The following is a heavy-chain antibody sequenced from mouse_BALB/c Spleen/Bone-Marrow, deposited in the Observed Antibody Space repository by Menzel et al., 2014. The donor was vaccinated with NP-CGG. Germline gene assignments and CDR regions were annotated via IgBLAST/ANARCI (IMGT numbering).Heavy chain of an antibody. Sequence: VKLVESGPGLVAPSQSLSITCTVSGFSLTSYGVHRVRQPPGKGLEWLGVIWADGSANYNSALMSRLSISKDNSKSQVFLKMNSLQTDDTAMYFCARSHYPYYFDYWGQGTTLTVSS. CDR1: GFSLTSYG. J-gene: IGHJ2*01. CDR2: IWADGSA. V-gene: IGHV2-9*02. CDR3: ARSHYPYYFDY. D-gene: IGHD1-2*01.